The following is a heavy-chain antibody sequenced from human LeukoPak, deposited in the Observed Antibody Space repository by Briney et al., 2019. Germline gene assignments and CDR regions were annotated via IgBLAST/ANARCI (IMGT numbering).Heavy chain of an antibody. D-gene: IGHD4-23*01. CDR2: IFYSGRT. CDR3: ARYGGDSDWYYDL. CDR1: GYSISSRNW. V-gene: IGHV4-28*01. J-gene: IGHJ2*01. Sequence: PSETLSLTCVVSGYSISSRNWWGWIRQRPGQGLEWIGHIFYSGRTYYSPSLTSRVTMSIDTSQSHFSLRLSSVIAADTAVYFCARYGGDSDWYYDLWGRGTLVTVSS.